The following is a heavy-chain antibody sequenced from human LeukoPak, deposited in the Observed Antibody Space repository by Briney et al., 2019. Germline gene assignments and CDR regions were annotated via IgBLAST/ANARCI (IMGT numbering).Heavy chain of an antibody. CDR2: INSDGSGT. Sequence: PGGSLRLSCAASGFTFSNYWIHWVRQAPGKGPVWVSHINSDGSGTSYADSVKGRFTVSRDNAKNTLCLQMNSLRVEDTAVYYCARGASVAGSDYWGQGTLVTVSS. CDR3: ARGASVAGSDY. J-gene: IGHJ4*02. CDR1: GFTFSNYW. D-gene: IGHD6-19*01. V-gene: IGHV3-74*01.